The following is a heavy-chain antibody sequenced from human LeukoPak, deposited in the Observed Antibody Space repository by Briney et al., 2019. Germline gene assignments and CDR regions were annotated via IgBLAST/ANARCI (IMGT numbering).Heavy chain of an antibody. V-gene: IGHV4-4*02. CDR2: IYPSGST. CDR1: GYSLSSSNW. J-gene: IGHJ4*02. D-gene: IGHD3-10*01. CDR3: AKYYHSGSLDY. Sequence: SETLSLTCAVSGYSLSSSNWWSWVRQPPGKGLQWIGEIYPSGSTNYNPSLKSRVTISIDKSKNQFSLRLSSVTAADTAVYYCAKYYHSGSLDYWGQGTLVTVSS.